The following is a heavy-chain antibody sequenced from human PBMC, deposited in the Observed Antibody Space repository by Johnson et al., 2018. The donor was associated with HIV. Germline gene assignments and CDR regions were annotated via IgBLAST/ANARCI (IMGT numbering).Heavy chain of an antibody. CDR3: ARFENTLSNAFDI. D-gene: IGHD3-10*01. Sequence: VQLVESGGGVVQPGGSLRLSCAASGFTFSSYAMHWVRQAPGKGLEWVSGISWNGGSTGYADSVKGRFTISRDNAKNSLYLQMNSLRAEDTALYYCARFENTLSNAFDIWGQGTMVTVSS. CDR2: ISWNGGST. CDR1: GFTFSSYA. V-gene: IGHV3-20*04. J-gene: IGHJ3*02.